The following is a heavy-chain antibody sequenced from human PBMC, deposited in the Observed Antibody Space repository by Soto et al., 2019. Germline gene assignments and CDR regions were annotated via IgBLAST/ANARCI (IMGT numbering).Heavy chain of an antibody. CDR2: ISGNAGGGTT. J-gene: IGHJ6*01. D-gene: IGHD2-15*01. Sequence: GKGLEWVSAISGNAGGGTTYYADSVRGRFTISRDNSKNTLYLQMNSLRADDTALYYCAKPGFCSVRAYDV. V-gene: IGHV3-23*01. CDR3: AKPGFCSVRAYDV.